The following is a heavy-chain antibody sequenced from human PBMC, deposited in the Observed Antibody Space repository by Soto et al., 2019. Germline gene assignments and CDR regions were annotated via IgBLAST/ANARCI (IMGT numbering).Heavy chain of an antibody. V-gene: IGHV3-33*01. CDR1: GFTFSSYG. D-gene: IGHD1-26*01. J-gene: IGHJ2*01. CDR2: IWYDGSNK. Sequence: QVQLVESGGGVVQPGRSLRLSCAASGFTFSSYGMHWVRQAPGKGLEWVAVIWYDGSNKYYADSVKGRFTISRDNSKNTLYLQMNSLRSEDTAVYYCARDTQRTLSYGRSAYFDLWGRGTLVTVSS. CDR3: ARDTQRTLSYGRSAYFDL.